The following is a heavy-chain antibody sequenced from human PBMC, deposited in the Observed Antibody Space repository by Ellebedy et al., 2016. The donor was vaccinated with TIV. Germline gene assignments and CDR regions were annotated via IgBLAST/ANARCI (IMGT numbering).Heavy chain of an antibody. D-gene: IGHD1-26*01. CDR3: ATVGGARRSYHYYGMDV. CDR1: GYTLTELS. CDR2: FDPEDGET. V-gene: IGHV1-24*01. J-gene: IGHJ6*02. Sequence: AASVKVSCKVSGYTLTELSMHWVRQAPGKGLEWMGGFDPEDGETIYAQKFQGRVTMTEDTSTDTAYMELSSLRSEDTAVYYCATVGGARRSYHYYGMDVWGQGTTVTVSS.